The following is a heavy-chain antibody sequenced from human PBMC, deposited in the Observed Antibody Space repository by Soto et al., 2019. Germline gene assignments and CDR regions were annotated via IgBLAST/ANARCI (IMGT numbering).Heavy chain of an antibody. V-gene: IGHV3-23*01. CDR3: TTHEEGAPWAGGFDS. J-gene: IGHJ5*01. D-gene: IGHD1-26*01. CDR1: GFTFSDDA. Sequence: GGSLRLSCAASGFTFSDDAMSWVRQAPGKGLEWVSLIDGGSHSTSYADSVKGRFAVSRDNSNVTLYLQMDSLRVEDTAIYYCTTHEEGAPWAGGFDSWGQGTLVTVSS. CDR2: IDGGSHST.